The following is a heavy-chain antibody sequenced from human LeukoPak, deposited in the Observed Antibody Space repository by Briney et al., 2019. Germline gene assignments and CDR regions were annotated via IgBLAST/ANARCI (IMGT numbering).Heavy chain of an antibody. D-gene: IGHD5-18*01. J-gene: IGHJ3*02. V-gene: IGHV3-23*01. CDR1: GFTFSNSA. Sequence: GGSLRLSCAASGFTFSNSAMTWIRQLPGRGLEWVSTISNAGSGTYYADFVKGRFTIARDNSKNTLFLHMNSLKASDTAMYYCARHMGTAMVTVAFDIWGQGTMVTVSS. CDR2: ISNAGSGT. CDR3: ARHMGTAMVTVAFDI.